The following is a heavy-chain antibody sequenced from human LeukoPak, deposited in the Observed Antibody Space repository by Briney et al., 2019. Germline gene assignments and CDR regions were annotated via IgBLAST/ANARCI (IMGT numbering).Heavy chain of an antibody. CDR1: GGSVSSGCYY. Sequence: PSETLSLTCTVSGGSVSSGCYYWSWIRQPPGKGLEWIGYIYYSGSTNYNPSLKSRVTISVDTSKNQFSLKLSSVTAADTAVYYCARDPGGSYWYFDYWGQGTLVTVSS. J-gene: IGHJ4*02. V-gene: IGHV4-61*01. CDR2: IYYSGST. CDR3: ARDPGGSYWYFDY. D-gene: IGHD1-26*01.